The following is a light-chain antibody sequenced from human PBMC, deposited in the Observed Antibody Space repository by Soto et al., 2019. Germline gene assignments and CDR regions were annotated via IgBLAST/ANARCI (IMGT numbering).Light chain of an antibody. CDR3: LQDYNYPWT. V-gene: IGKV1-6*01. Sequence: AIQMTQSPASLSSSVGDRVTITCRASQGIRNDLGWYQQKPGKAPKILIYAASSLQSGVPSRFSGSGSGTDFTLTISSLQPEDFATYYCLQDYNYPWTFGQGTKVEIK. J-gene: IGKJ1*01. CDR2: AAS. CDR1: QGIRND.